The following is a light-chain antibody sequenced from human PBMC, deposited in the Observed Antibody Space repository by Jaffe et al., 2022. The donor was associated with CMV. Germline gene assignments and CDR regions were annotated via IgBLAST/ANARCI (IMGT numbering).Light chain of an antibody. Sequence: EIVLTQSPGILSLSPGERATLSCRASQSVSNNYLAWYQQKPGQAPRLLIYGASTRVTGIPDRFSGSGSGTDFTLTLSRVEPEDFAVYYCQQYGSSPLTFGQGTKLEIK. CDR1: QSVSNNY. CDR2: GAS. CDR3: QQYGSSPLT. J-gene: IGKJ2*01. V-gene: IGKV3-20*01.